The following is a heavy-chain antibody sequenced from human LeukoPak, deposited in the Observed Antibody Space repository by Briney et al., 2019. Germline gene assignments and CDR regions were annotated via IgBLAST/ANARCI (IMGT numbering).Heavy chain of an antibody. CDR1: GGSISSGSYY. CDR3: ARDLSGWNPASYYYYMDV. Sequence: SQTLSLTCTISGGSISSGSYYWRWIRQPAGKGLEWIGRIYTSGSTNYNPSLKSRVTISVDTSKNQFSLKLSSVTAADTAVYYCARDLSGWNPASYYYYMDVWGKGTTVTVSS. CDR2: IYTSGST. J-gene: IGHJ6*03. D-gene: IGHD6-19*01. V-gene: IGHV4-61*02.